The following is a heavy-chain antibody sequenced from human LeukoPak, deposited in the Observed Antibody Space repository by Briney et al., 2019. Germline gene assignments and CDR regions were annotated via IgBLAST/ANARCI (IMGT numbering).Heavy chain of an antibody. J-gene: IGHJ4*02. V-gene: IGHV4-4*07. CDR1: GGSISSYY. CDR3: ARDTYYYDSSGQPS. D-gene: IGHD3-22*01. CDR2: IYTSGST. Sequence: SETLSLTCTVSGGSISSYYWSWIRQPAGKGLEWIGRIYTSGSTNYNPSLKSRVTMSVDTSKNQFSLKLSSVTAADTAVYYCARDTYYYDSSGQPSWGQGTLVTVSS.